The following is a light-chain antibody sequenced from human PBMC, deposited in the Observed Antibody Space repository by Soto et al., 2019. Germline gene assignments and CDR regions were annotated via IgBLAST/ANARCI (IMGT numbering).Light chain of an antibody. CDR1: QSVTSNY. J-gene: IGKJ2*01. CDR2: GAS. CDR3: HQYGSSPRT. Sequence: EIVLTQSPGTLSMSLGARATLSCRASQSVTSNYLAWFQQHPGQAPRLLIYGASRRATGIPDRFSGSGSGTDFTLTINRLEPEDFAVYYCHQYGSSPRTFGQGTKLDI. V-gene: IGKV3-20*01.